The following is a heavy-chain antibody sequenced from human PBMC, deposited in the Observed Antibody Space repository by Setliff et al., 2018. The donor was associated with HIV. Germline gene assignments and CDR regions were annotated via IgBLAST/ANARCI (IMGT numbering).Heavy chain of an antibody. J-gene: IGHJ4*02. CDR3: ARFPTVVTAPGF. Sequence: PSETLSLTCAFNGGSFSGYYWMWIRQSPGEGLEWIGEINHSGNTNYNPSLKSRVTMSGDTSKNQFSLNLTSVTAADTVVYFWARFPTVVTAPGFWGRGTLVTVSS. CDR2: INHSGNT. D-gene: IGHD2-21*02. CDR1: GGSFSGYY. V-gene: IGHV4-34*01.